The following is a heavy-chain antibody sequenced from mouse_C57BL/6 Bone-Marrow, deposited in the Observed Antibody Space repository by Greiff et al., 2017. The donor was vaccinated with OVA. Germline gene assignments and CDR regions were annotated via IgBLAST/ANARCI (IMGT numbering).Heavy chain of an antibody. CDR3: AREGYYGSYWYFDV. D-gene: IGHD1-1*01. J-gene: IGHJ1*03. V-gene: IGHV5-4*01. Sequence: EVHLVESGGGLVKPGGSLKLSCAASGFTFSSYAMSWVRQTPEKRLEWVATISDGGSYTYYPDNVKGRFTISRDNAKNNLYLQMSHLKSEDTAMYYCAREGYYGSYWYFDVWGTGTTVTVSS. CDR1: GFTFSSYA. CDR2: ISDGGSYT.